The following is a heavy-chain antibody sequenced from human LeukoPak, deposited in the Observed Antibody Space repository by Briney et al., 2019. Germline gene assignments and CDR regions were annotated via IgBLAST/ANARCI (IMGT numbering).Heavy chain of an antibody. CDR3: ARPRESMVVGAFDI. J-gene: IGHJ3*02. CDR2: IYPGDSDT. CDR1: GYSFTSYW. Sequence: GESLQISCKGSGYSFTSYWIGWVRQLPGKGLEWMGIIYPGDSDTRYSPSFQGQVTISADKSISTAYLQWSSLKASDTAMYYCARPRESMVVGAFDIWGQGTMVTVSS. V-gene: IGHV5-51*01. D-gene: IGHD2-15*01.